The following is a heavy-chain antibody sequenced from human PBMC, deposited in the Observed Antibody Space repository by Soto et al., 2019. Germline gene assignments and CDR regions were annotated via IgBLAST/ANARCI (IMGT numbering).Heavy chain of an antibody. V-gene: IGHV3-23*01. CDR2: ISGSGGST. CDR3: AKDVPARNDAFDI. Sequence: HPGGSLRLSCAASGFTFSIYAMSWVRQAPGKGLEWVSAISGSGGSTYYADSVKGRFTISRDNSKNTLYLQMNSLRAEDTAVYYCAKDVPARNDAFDIWGQGTMVTVSS. D-gene: IGHD2-2*01. J-gene: IGHJ3*02. CDR1: GFTFSIYA.